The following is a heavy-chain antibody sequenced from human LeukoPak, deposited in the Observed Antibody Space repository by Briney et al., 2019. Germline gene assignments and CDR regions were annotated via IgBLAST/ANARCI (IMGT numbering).Heavy chain of an antibody. V-gene: IGHV1-69*13. Sequence: SVRVSCKASGGTFSSYAISWVRQAPGQGLEWMGGIIPIFGTANYAQKFQGRVTITADESTSTAYMELSSLRSEDTAVYYCARGSYYYGSGSYYMGDYWGQGTLVTVSS. CDR2: IIPIFGTA. CDR3: ARGSYYYGSGSYYMGDY. J-gene: IGHJ4*02. CDR1: GGTFSSYA. D-gene: IGHD3-10*01.